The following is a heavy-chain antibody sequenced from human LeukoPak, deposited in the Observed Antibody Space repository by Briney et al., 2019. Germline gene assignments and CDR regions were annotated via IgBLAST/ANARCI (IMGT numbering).Heavy chain of an antibody. Sequence: SETLSLTCTVSGGSISSSSYYWGWIRQPPGKGLEWIGSIYYSGSTYYNPSLNSRVTISVDTSKNQFSLKLSSVTAADTAVYYCARDRRTRFLEWLLWGQGTLVTVSS. CDR3: ARDRRTRFLEWLL. J-gene: IGHJ4*02. D-gene: IGHD3-3*01. V-gene: IGHV4-39*07. CDR2: IYYSGST. CDR1: GGSISSSSYY.